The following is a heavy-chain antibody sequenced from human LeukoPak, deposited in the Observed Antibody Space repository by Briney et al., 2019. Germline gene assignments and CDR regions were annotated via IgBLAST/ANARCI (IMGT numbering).Heavy chain of an antibody. Sequence: GSLRLSCAASGFTFSSYWIHWVRQVPGKGLVWVSHIGRDGSTTSYADSVKGRFTISGDNAKNTLYLQMNSLRAEDTAVYYCARACGGNCYHDYWGQGTLVTVSS. V-gene: IGHV3-74*01. J-gene: IGHJ4*02. CDR1: GFTFSSYW. CDR3: ARACGGNCYHDY. CDR2: IGRDGSTT. D-gene: IGHD2-21*02.